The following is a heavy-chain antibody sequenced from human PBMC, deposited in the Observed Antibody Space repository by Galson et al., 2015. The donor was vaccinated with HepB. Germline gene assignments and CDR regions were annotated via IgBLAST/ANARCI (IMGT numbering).Heavy chain of an antibody. D-gene: IGHD5-18*01. V-gene: IGHV3-30*18. J-gene: IGHJ5*02. CDR2: VSYDGSNK. CDR3: AKDGGRGYTYGPNWFDP. Sequence: GKGLEWVAVVSYDGSNKYYADSVKGRFTISRDNSKNTLYLQMNSLRAEDTAIYYCAKDGGRGYTYGPNWFDPWGQGTLVTVSS.